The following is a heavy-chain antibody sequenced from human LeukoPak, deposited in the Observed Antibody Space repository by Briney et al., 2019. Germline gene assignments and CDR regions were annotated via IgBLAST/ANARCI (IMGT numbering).Heavy chain of an antibody. V-gene: IGHV3-30-3*01. D-gene: IGHD6-19*01. CDR3: ARDSSGWYYFDY. CDR1: GFTFSSYW. Sequence: PGGSLRLSCAASGFTFSSYWMSWVRQAPGKGLEWVAVISYDGSNKYYADSVKGRFTISRDNSKNTLYLQMNSLRAEDTAVYYCARDSSGWYYFDYWGQGTLVTVSS. CDR2: ISYDGSNK. J-gene: IGHJ4*02.